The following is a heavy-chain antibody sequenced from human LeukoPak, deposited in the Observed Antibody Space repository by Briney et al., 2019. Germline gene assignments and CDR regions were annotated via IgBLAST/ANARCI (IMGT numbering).Heavy chain of an antibody. Sequence: SETLSLTCTVSGGSISSYYWSWIRQPPGKGLEWIGYIYYSGSTNYNPSLKSRVTISVDTSKNQFSLKLSSVTAADTAVYYCARDANLYYYDSSGYYRSYFDYWGQGTLVTVSS. CDR3: ARDANLYYYDSSGYYRSYFDY. D-gene: IGHD3-22*01. J-gene: IGHJ4*02. CDR2: IYYSGST. V-gene: IGHV4-59*01. CDR1: GGSISSYY.